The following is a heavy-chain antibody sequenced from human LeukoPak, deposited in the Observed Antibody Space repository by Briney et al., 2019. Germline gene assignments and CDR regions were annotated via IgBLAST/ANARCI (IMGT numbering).Heavy chain of an antibody. D-gene: IGHD3-22*01. CDR3: ARDLVNYYDGSGYAGAVDY. Sequence: ASVKVSCKASGYTFTGYYMHWVRQAPGQGLEWMGWINPNSGGTNYAQKFQGRVTMTRDTSISTAYMELSRLRSDDTAVYYCARDLVNYYDGSGYAGAVDYWGQGTLVTVSS. CDR2: INPNSGGT. V-gene: IGHV1-2*02. J-gene: IGHJ4*02. CDR1: GYTFTGYY.